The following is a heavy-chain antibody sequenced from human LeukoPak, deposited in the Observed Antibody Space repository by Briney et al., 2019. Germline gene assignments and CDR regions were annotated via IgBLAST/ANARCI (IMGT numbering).Heavy chain of an antibody. CDR1: GGPISSGSYY. CDR2: IYTSGST. Sequence: ASQTLSLTCTVSGGPISSGSYYWSWIRQPAGKGLEWIGRIYTSGSTNYNPSLKSRVTISVDTSKNQFSLKLSSVTAADTAVYYCAREERPKLSFDPWGQGTLVTVSS. J-gene: IGHJ5*02. CDR3: AREERPKLSFDP. D-gene: IGHD1-1*01. V-gene: IGHV4-61*02.